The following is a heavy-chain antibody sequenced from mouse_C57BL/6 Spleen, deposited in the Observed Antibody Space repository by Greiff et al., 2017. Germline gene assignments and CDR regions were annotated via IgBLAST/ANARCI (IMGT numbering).Heavy chain of an antibody. V-gene: IGHV1-59*01. Sequence: QVHVKQPGAELVRPGTSVKLSCKASGYTFTSYWMHWVKQRPGQGLEWIGVIDPSDSYTNYNQKFKGKATLTVDTSSSTAYMQLSSLTSEDSAVYYCALYDYDESRLDYWGQGTTLTVSS. J-gene: IGHJ2*01. CDR3: ALYDYDESRLDY. CDR1: GYTFTSYW. D-gene: IGHD2-4*01. CDR2: IDPSDSYT.